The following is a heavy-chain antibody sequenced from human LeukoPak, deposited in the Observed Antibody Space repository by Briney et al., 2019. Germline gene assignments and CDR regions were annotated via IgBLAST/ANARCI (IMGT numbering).Heavy chain of an antibody. J-gene: IGHJ4*02. V-gene: IGHV3-33*08. CDR3: ARDPARGAGTFYFDY. CDR2: IWYDGSNK. D-gene: IGHD6-13*01. CDR1: GFTFSSYT. Sequence: GGSLRLSCAASGFTFSSYTMHWVRQAPGKGLEWVAVIWYDGSNKYYADSVKGRFTISRDNSKNTLYLQMNSLRAEDTAVYYCARDPARGAGTFYFDYWGEGALVTVSS.